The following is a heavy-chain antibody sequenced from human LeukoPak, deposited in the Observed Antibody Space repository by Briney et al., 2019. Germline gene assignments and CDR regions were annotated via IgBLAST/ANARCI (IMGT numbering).Heavy chain of an antibody. D-gene: IGHD6-19*01. J-gene: IGHJ4*02. Sequence: PSETLSLTCTVSGGSITSYYWSWIRQPPGEGLEWIGYIYSSGSTTYNPSLRSRVTISVDTSKNQFSLRLTSVTAADTAVYYCARRAVAENYFDYWGQGTLVTDSP. V-gene: IGHV4-59*08. CDR2: IYSSGST. CDR1: GGSITSYY. CDR3: ARRAVAENYFDY.